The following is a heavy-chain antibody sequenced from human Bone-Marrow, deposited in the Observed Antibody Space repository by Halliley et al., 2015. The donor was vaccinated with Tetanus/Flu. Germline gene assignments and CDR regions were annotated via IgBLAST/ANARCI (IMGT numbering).Heavy chain of an antibody. J-gene: IGHJ4*02. CDR3: ARGSTRNDGTSPFTYFFDS. V-gene: IGHV4-59*09. Sequence: YHRADPGYNPSLKSRVAISVDMSKKQFSLKLRSVTTADTAVYFCARGSTRNDGTSPFTYFFDSWGPGTLVTVSS. CDR2: YHRADP. D-gene: IGHD1-1*01.